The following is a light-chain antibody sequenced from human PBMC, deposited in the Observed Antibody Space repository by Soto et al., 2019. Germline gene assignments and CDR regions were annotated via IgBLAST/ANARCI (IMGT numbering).Light chain of an antibody. J-gene: IGKJ1*01. CDR2: RAS. CDR1: QNINIW. V-gene: IGKV1-5*03. CDR3: QQYDDYWT. Sequence: DIQMTQSPSTLSASVGDRVTITCRASQNINIWLAWYQQKPGKAPKLLIYRASNLESGVPSRFSGSGSGTEFTLTSISLQPDDSATYYCQQYDDYWTFGQGTKVEVK.